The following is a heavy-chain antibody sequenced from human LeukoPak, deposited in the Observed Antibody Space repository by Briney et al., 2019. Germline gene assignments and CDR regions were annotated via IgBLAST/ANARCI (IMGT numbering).Heavy chain of an antibody. J-gene: IGHJ4*02. D-gene: IGHD6-13*01. CDR3: ARQQLVPSPFDY. CDR2: IYTSGST. CDR1: GGSISSGSYC. V-gene: IGHV4-61*02. Sequence: SQTLSLTCTVSGGSISSGSYCWSWIRQPAGKGLEWIGRIYTSGSTNYNPSLKSRVTISVDTSKNQFSLKLSSVTAADTAVYYCARQQLVPSPFDYWGQGTLVTVSS.